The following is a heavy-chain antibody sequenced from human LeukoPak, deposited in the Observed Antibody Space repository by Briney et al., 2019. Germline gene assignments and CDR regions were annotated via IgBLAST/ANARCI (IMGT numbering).Heavy chain of an antibody. CDR1: GYTFTGYY. V-gene: IGHV1-2*02. J-gene: IGHJ4*02. CDR2: INPNSGGT. D-gene: IGHD3-16*02. CDR3: ARDYAHIGRYDYVWGSYRYSDAPDY. Sequence: EASVKVSCKASGYTFTGYYMQWVRQAPGQGLEWMGWINPNSGGTNYAQKFQGRVTMTRDTSISTAYMELSRLRSDDTAVYYCARDYAHIGRYDYVWGSYRYSDAPDYWSQGTLVTVSS.